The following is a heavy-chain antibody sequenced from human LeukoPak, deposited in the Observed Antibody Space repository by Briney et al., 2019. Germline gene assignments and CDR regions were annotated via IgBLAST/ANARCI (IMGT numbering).Heavy chain of an antibody. D-gene: IGHD3-10*01. CDR2: ISHTGIP. CDR3: ARANMVRGGFFDL. CDR1: GESLGGYY. V-gene: IGHV4-34*01. J-gene: IGHJ2*01. Sequence: SETLSLTCGVFGESLGGYYWTWTRQPPGKRLEWIGEISHTGIPNYNASLKSRVTISVDTSKKQFSLRLTSVTAADTAVYYCARANMVRGGFFDLWGRGTLVTVSS.